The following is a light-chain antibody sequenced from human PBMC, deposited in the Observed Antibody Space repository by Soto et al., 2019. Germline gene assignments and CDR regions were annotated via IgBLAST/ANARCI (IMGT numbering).Light chain of an antibody. CDR2: AAS. J-gene: IGKJ2*01. V-gene: IGKV1-39*01. CDR3: QQCYSTLYT. Sequence: DIQMTQSPSSLYASVGDRVTITCRASQSMSSYLNWYQQKPGKAPKLLIYAASSLQSGVPSRFSGSGSGTDFTLTISSLQPEDFATYYCQQCYSTLYTFGQGTNLDIK. CDR1: QSMSSY.